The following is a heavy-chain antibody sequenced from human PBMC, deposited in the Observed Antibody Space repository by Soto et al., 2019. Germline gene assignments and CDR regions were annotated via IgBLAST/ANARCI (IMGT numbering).Heavy chain of an antibody. J-gene: IGHJ5*02. V-gene: IGHV1-3*01. CDR3: ARGIATGQLDP. CDR1: GYTFTRYT. D-gene: IGHD2-15*01. CDR2: INPDNGNT. Sequence: QVQLVQSGAEVQKPAASVKISCKASGYTFTRYTMNWVRQAPGQRLEWMGWINPDNGNTKSSQKFQDRVIITRDTSASTAYMDLSSLRSEDTAVYYCARGIATGQLDPWGQGTLVTVSS.